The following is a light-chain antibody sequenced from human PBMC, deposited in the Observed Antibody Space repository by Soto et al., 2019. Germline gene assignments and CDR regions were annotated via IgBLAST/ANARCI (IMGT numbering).Light chain of an antibody. CDR1: QSVSSSY. J-gene: IGKJ5*01. CDR2: GAS. Sequence: IVLTQSPGILSLSPGERATHSCRASQSVSSSYLAWYQQKPGQAPRLLIYGASSRATGIPDRFSGSGSGTDFTLTISRLEPEDFAVYYCQQYGSSITFGQGTRLEIK. V-gene: IGKV3-20*01. CDR3: QQYGSSIT.